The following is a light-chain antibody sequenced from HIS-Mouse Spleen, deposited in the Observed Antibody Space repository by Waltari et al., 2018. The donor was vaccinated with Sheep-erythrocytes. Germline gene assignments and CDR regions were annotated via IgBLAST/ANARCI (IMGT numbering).Light chain of an antibody. CDR3: CSYAGSSTPWV. CDR1: SGSIASNY. J-gene: IGLJ3*02. V-gene: IGLV6-57*04. CDR2: EDN. Sequence: NFMLTQPHSVSESPGKTVTISCTRSSGSIASNYVQWYQQRPGSAPTTVIYEDNQRPPGVPDRFSGSIDSSSNSASLTISGLKTEDEADYYCCSYAGSSTPWVFGGGTKLTVL.